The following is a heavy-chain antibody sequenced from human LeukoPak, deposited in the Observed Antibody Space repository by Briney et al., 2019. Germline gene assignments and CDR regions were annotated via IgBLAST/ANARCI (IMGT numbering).Heavy chain of an antibody. CDR3: ARDDSSGYYFDY. V-gene: IGHV3-48*02. CDR2: ISSSSTVI. D-gene: IGHD3-22*01. Sequence: PGGSLRLFCAASGFTFSSHNMNWVRQAPGKGLEWVSYISSSSTVIYYADSVKGRFTVSRDNAKNSLYLQMNSLRDEDTAVFYCARDDSSGYYFDYWGQGTLVTVSS. J-gene: IGHJ4*02. CDR1: GFTFSSHN.